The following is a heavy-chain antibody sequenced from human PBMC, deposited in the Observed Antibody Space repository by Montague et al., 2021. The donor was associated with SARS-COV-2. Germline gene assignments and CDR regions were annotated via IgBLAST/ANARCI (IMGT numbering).Heavy chain of an antibody. Sequence: SETLSLTCSLSGGSISGHYWSWIRQPPGKGLEWIGNFDHSGDTKYNPSLKSRATISVDTSKNQFALRLHSVTAADTAVYYCAREFRIELWQTNWYFGLWGRGTLVTVSS. CDR1: GGSISGHY. J-gene: IGHJ2*01. CDR3: AREFRIELWQTNWYFGL. D-gene: IGHD3-16*01. CDR2: FDHSGDT. V-gene: IGHV4-59*11.